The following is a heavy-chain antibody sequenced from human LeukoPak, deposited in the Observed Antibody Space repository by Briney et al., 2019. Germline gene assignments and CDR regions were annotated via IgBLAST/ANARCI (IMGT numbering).Heavy chain of an antibody. CDR3: ARDYYGGEWSLGY. CDR2: VNPNSGGT. J-gene: IGHJ4*02. CDR1: GFTFTGYY. V-gene: IGHV1-2*02. Sequence: ASVKVSCKASGFTFTGYYMHWVRQAPGQGLEWMGWVNPNSGGTKYAQKFQGRVSMTSDTSISTAYMELTRLTSDDTAVYSCARDYYGGEWSLGYWGQGTLVTVSS. D-gene: IGHD4-23*01.